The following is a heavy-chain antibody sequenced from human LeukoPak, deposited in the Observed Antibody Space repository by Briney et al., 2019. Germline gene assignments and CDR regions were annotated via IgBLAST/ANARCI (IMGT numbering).Heavy chain of an antibody. Sequence: GGSLRLSCAVSGFTFDAYLMTWVPQAPGGGLEWVANENQDGTEQYYVDSVRGRFTISRDNAKNSLYLQMNSLRDEDTALYYCARRAYDYGDFFDYWGQGTLVTVSS. CDR1: GFTFDAYL. J-gene: IGHJ4*02. CDR3: ARRAYDYGDFFDY. V-gene: IGHV3-7*01. CDR2: ENQDGTEQ. D-gene: IGHD4-17*01.